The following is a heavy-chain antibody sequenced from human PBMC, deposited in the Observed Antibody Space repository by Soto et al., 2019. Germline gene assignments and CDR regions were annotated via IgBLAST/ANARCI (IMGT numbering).Heavy chain of an antibody. Sequence: QLQLQESGPGLVKPSETLSLTCSVSRGSIDSGGYYWGWIRQLPGEGLEWIGSIYSSGDTYYNPSLKSRVTISVDTSKNQFSLKLASVTAADTAVYYCAKQVGATRWFDPWGQGTLVTVSS. CDR2: IYSSGDT. J-gene: IGHJ5*02. D-gene: IGHD1-26*01. CDR3: AKQVGATRWFDP. CDR1: RGSIDSGGYY. V-gene: IGHV4-39*01.